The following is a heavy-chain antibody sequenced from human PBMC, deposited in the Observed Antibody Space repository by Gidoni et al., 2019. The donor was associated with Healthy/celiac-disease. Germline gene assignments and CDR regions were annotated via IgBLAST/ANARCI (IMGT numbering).Heavy chain of an antibody. CDR2: IDYSGSA. CDR1: GGAIRSYS. CDR3: ARQDWNYYFDY. Sequence: QVQLQESGPGLVEPSETLSLTCAVSGGAIRSYSWSWLRQPPGKGLEWTGYIDYSGSANYNPSLKSRVTILVDTSKNQFSQKLSAGTGAGTAVYYCARQDWNYYFDYWGQGTLVTVSS. D-gene: IGHD1-7*01. J-gene: IGHJ4*02. V-gene: IGHV4-59*08.